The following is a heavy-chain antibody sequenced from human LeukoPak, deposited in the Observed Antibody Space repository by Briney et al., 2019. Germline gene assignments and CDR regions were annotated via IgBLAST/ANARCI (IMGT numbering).Heavy chain of an antibody. D-gene: IGHD3-10*01. Sequence: SVKVSFKASGGTFSTYAISWVRQAPGQGLEWMGGIIPIFGTANYAQKFQGRVTITADESTSTAYMELSSLRSEDTAVYYCATDYYGSGTSWGQGTLVTVSS. CDR3: ATDYYGSGTS. CDR1: GGTFSTYA. J-gene: IGHJ5*02. V-gene: IGHV1-69*01. CDR2: IIPIFGTA.